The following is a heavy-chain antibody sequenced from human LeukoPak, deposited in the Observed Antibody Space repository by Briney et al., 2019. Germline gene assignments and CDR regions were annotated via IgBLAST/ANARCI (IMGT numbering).Heavy chain of an antibody. D-gene: IGHD4-23*01. Sequence: GGSLRLSCAASGFTVSSNYMTWVRQAPGKGLERVSVLYTSGATYYADSVRGRFTISRDNSKNTLYLQMNSLRAEDTAVYYCARRPITPDYYYMDVWGKGTTVTVSS. CDR3: ARRPITPDYYYMDV. CDR1: GFTVSSNY. J-gene: IGHJ6*03. CDR2: LYTSGAT. V-gene: IGHV3-53*01.